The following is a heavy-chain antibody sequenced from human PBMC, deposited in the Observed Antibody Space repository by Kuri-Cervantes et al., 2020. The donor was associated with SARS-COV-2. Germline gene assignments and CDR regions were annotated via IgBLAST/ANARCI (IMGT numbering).Heavy chain of an antibody. CDR3: AKVYGDIVVVPAAKYFQH. Sequence: GGSLRLSFPASGFTFSSFAMSWVRQAPGKGLEWVSAISGSGGSTYYADSVKGRFTISRDNSKNTLYLQMNSLRAEDTAVYYCAKVYGDIVVVPAAKYFQHWGQGTLVTVSS. CDR2: ISGSGGST. D-gene: IGHD2-2*01. J-gene: IGHJ1*01. V-gene: IGHV3-23*01. CDR1: GFTFSSFA.